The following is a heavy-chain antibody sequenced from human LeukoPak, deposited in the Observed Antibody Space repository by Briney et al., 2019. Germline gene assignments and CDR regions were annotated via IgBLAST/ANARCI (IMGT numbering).Heavy chain of an antibody. Sequence: GESLKISCKGSGYSFTSYWIGWVRQMPGKGLGWMGIIYPGDSDTRYSPSFQDQVTISADKSISTAYLQWSSLKASDTAMYYCARLHFDVPHWFDPWGQGTLVTVSS. CDR3: ARLHFDVPHWFDP. D-gene: IGHD3-9*01. V-gene: IGHV5-51*01. CDR1: GYSFTSYW. J-gene: IGHJ5*02. CDR2: IYPGDSDT.